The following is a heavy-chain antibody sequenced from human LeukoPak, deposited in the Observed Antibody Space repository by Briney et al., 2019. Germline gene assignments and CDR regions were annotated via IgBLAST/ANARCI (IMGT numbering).Heavy chain of an antibody. CDR1: GGSISSYY. CDR3: ARGGAARLHFQN. V-gene: IGHV4-59*01. J-gene: IGHJ1*01. D-gene: IGHD6-6*01. CDR2: IYYSGST. Sequence: SETLSLTCTVSGGSISSYYWSWFRQPPGKGLEWIGYIYYSGSTNYNPSLKSRVTVSVDTSKIQFSLRLSSVTAADTAVYYCARGGAARLHFQNWGQGTLVTVSS.